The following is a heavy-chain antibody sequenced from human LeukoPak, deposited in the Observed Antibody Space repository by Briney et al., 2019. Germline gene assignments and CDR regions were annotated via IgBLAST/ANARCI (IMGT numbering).Heavy chain of an antibody. Sequence: ASVKVSCKASGYTFTGYYMHWVRQAPGQGLEWMGWINPNSGGTNYAQKFQGRVTMTRDTSISTAYMELSRLRSDDTAVYYCARFLEWLSYFDYWGQGTLVTVSS. V-gene: IGHV1-2*02. CDR1: GYTFTGYY. D-gene: IGHD3-3*01. CDR2: INPNSGGT. J-gene: IGHJ4*02. CDR3: ARFLEWLSYFDY.